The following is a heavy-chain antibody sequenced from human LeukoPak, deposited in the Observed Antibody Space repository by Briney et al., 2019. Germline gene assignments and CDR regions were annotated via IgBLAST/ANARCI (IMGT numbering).Heavy chain of an antibody. CDR3: AKPPFDGDYFDY. Sequence: PGGSLRLSCAASGFTFDDYAMYWVRQAPGKGLEWVSLISGDGGSTYYADSVKGRFTISRDNSKNSLYLQMNSLRTEDTALYYCAKPPFDGDYFDYWGQGTLVTVSS. CDR2: ISGDGGST. CDR1: GFTFDDYA. V-gene: IGHV3-43*02. J-gene: IGHJ4*02. D-gene: IGHD3-9*01.